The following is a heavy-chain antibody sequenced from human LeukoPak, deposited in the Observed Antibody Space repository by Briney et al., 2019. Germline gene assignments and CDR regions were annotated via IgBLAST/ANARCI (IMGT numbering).Heavy chain of an antibody. CDR1: GGSISSYY. D-gene: IGHD1-1*01. J-gene: IGHJ4*02. CDR2: IYYSGST. Sequence: SETLSLTCTVSGGSISSYYWSWIRQPPGKELEWIGYIYYSGSTNYNPSLKSRVTISVDTSKNQFSLRLSSVTAADTAVYYCAKAGFALAPHRGTPFDYWGQGTLVTVSS. V-gene: IGHV4-59*12. CDR3: AKAGFALAPHRGTPFDY.